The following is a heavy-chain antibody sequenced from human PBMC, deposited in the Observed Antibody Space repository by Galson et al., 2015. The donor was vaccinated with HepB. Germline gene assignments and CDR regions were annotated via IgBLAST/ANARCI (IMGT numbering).Heavy chain of an antibody. CDR1: GFAFGAYA. D-gene: IGHD2-21*02. J-gene: IGHJ3*01. V-gene: IGHV3-30*02. CDR3: ATVGWVMTPGFDV. Sequence: SLRLSCAAYGFAFGAYAMHWVRQTPVKGLECVAYVFHVETQKHYAGSVQGRFTVSRDNSKDTLFLQMNSLRSDDTALYYCATVGWVMTPGFDVWGRGAMVTVSS. CDR2: VFHVETQK.